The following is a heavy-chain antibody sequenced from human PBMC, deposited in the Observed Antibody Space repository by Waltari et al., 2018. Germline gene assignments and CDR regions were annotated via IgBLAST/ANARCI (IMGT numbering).Heavy chain of an antibody. CDR3: TRGRENGAIP. CDR1: GFTFGDYA. CDR2: IRSKAYGGTT. V-gene: IGHV3-49*04. D-gene: IGHD1-26*01. Sequence: EVQLVESGGGLVQPGRSLRLSCTASGFTFGDYAMSWVRQAPGKGLEWVGFIRSKAYGGTTEYAASVKGRFTISRDDSKSIAYLQMNSLKTEDTAVYYCTRGRENGAIPWGQGTLVTVSS. J-gene: IGHJ5*02.